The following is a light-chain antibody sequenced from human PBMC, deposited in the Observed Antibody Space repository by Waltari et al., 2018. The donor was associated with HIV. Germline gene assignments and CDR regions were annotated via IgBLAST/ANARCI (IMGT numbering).Light chain of an antibody. CDR2: DVS. V-gene: IGLV2-14*01. CDR1: SSDVGCYNY. J-gene: IGLJ3*02. CDR3: SSYTSSSTLV. Sequence: QSALTQPASVSGSPGQAITISCTGNSSDVGCYNYVPWYQQHPGKPPKLMIYDVSKRPSGVSNRFSGSKSGNMASLTISGLQAEDEADYYCSSYTSSSTLVFGGGTKLTVL.